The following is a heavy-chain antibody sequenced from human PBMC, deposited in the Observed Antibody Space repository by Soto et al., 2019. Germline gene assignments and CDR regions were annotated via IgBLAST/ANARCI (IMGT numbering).Heavy chain of an antibody. CDR3: ARVEQARKRIAVVGNLVAP. D-gene: IGHD6-13*01. Sequence: QVQLVQSGAEVRKPGASVKVSCKASGYTFITYGISWVRQAPGQGLEWMGWISAYNGNTNYAQKVQGRVTMTTDTSTSTAYLELRSLRSDDTAVYYCARVEQARKRIAVVGNLVAPLGQGPLVTVSS. CDR2: ISAYNGNT. J-gene: IGHJ5*02. CDR1: GYTFITYG. V-gene: IGHV1-18*01.